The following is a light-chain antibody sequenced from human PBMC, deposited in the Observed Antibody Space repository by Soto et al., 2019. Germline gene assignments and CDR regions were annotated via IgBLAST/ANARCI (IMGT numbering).Light chain of an antibody. V-gene: IGKV3-20*01. CDR3: QQYGSSPRVT. Sequence: EIVLKQSPGTLSLYQGERATLSCRAIQSVSSSYLAWYQQKPGQAPRLLIYGASSRATGIPDRFSGSGSGTDFTLTISRLEPEDFAVYYCQQYGSSPRVTFGPGTKVDN. J-gene: IGKJ3*01. CDR1: QSVSSSY. CDR2: GAS.